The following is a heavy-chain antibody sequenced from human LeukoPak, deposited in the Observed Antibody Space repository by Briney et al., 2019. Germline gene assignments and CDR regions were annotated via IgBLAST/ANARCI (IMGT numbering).Heavy chain of an antibody. D-gene: IGHD1-26*01. CDR1: GFTFSNYA. Sequence: GGSLRLSCAASGFTFSNYAMTWVRQAAGKGLEWVSGISGSGGSTYYADSVKGRFTISRDNSKNTPYLQMNSLRAEDTAVYYCAKDRGGNYLFYLDYWGQGTLVTVSS. J-gene: IGHJ4*02. CDR3: AKDRGGNYLFYLDY. CDR2: ISGSGGST. V-gene: IGHV3-23*01.